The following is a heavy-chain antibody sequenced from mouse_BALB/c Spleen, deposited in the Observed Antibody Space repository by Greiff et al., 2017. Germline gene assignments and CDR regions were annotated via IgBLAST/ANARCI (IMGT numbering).Heavy chain of an antibody. J-gene: IGHJ3*01. CDR2: ISNGGGST. V-gene: IGHV5-12-2*01. CDR1: GFTFSSYT. D-gene: IGHD4-1*01. Sequence: EVNLVESGGGLVQPGGSLKLSCAASGFTFSSYTMSWVRQTPEKRLEWVAYISNGGGSTYYPDTVKGRFTISRDNAKNTLYLQMSSLKSEDTAMYYCARHGLGRGFAYWGQGTLVTVSA. CDR3: ARHGLGRGFAY.